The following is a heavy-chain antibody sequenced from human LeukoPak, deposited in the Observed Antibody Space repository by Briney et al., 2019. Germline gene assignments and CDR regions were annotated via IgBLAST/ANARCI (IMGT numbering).Heavy chain of an antibody. CDR3: ARLNGGYGSTGGFDP. D-gene: IGHD5-12*01. V-gene: IGHV3-21*05. Sequence: PGGSLRLSCAASGFTFSSYNMNWVRQAPGKGLEWLSHISSSSGHTNYADSVRGRFTISRDNAKNSLYLQMNSLRADDTATYYCARLNGGYGSTGGFDPWGQGTLVTVPS. CDR2: ISSSSGHT. CDR1: GFTFSSYN. J-gene: IGHJ5*02.